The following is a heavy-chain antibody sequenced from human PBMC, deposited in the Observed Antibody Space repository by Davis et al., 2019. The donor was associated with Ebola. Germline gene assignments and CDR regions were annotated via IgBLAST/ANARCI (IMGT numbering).Heavy chain of an antibody. D-gene: IGHD1-20*01. V-gene: IGHV3-7*03. CDR2: IKEDGSVE. J-gene: IGHJ1*01. CDR1: GLTFSSHW. Sequence: GESLKISCAASGLTFSSHWMSWVRQSPGKGLEWVADIKEDGSVEVYVDSVKGRFTISRDNAKNSLYLQMNSLRAEDTAVYYCARGKRYNWNAEYFQHWGQGTLVTVSS. CDR3: ARGKRYNWNAEYFQH.